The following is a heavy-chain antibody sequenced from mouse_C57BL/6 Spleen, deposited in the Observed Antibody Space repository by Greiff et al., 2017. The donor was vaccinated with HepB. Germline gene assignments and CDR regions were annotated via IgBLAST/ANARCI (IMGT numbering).Heavy chain of an antibody. Sequence: EVNVVESGGGLVKPGGSLKLSCAASGFTFSSYAMSWVRQTPEKRLEWVATISDGGSYTYYPDNVKGRFTISRDNAKNNLYLQMSHLKSEDTAMYYCARDRHYWYSRGSYCYFDVWGTGTTVTVSS. V-gene: IGHV5-4*01. D-gene: IGHD2-14*01. CDR1: GFTFSSYA. J-gene: IGHJ1*03. CDR2: ISDGGSYT. CDR3: ARDRHYWYSRGSYCYFDV.